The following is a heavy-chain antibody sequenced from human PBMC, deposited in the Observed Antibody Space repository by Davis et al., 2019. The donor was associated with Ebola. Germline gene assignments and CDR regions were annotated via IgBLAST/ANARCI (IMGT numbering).Heavy chain of an antibody. Sequence: SETLSLTCTVSGYSISSGYYWGWIRQPPGKGLEWIGSIYHSGSTYYNPSLKSRVTISVDTSKNQFSLKLSSVTAADTAVYYCAREGVGGSGWQYSNWFDPWGQGTLVTVSS. V-gene: IGHV4-38-2*02. D-gene: IGHD6-19*01. J-gene: IGHJ5*02. CDR3: AREGVGGSGWQYSNWFDP. CDR1: GYSISSGYY. CDR2: IYHSGST.